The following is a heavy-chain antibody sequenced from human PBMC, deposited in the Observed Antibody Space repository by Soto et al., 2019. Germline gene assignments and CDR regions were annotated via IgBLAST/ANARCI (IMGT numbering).Heavy chain of an antibody. CDR1: CGSISRGGYS. CDR2: IYHSGST. CDR3: ARGAGSGSYPYYFDY. Sequence: SETLSLTCAVSCGSISRGGYSCSWIRQPPGKGLEWIGYIYHSGSTYYNPSLKSRVTISVDTSKNQFSLKLSSVTAADTAVYYCARGAGSGSYPYYFDYWGQGTLVTVSS. J-gene: IGHJ4*02. V-gene: IGHV4-30-2*01. D-gene: IGHD3-10*01.